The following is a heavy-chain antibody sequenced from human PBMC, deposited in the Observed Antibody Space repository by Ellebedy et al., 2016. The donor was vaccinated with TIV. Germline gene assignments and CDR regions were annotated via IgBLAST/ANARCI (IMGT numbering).Heavy chain of an antibody. CDR2: IKAKTDGATR. D-gene: IGHD2-15*01. V-gene: IGHV3-15*01. Sequence: GGSLRLXCAASGVIFSDGWRNWVRQAPGKGLEWVARIKAKTDGATRDLAAPVKGRFIISRDDSKNTVSLQMDSLKTDDTAVYYCAAGTGYSDLDYWGQGTLVTVSS. J-gene: IGHJ4*02. CDR3: AAGTGYSDLDY. CDR1: GVIFSDGW.